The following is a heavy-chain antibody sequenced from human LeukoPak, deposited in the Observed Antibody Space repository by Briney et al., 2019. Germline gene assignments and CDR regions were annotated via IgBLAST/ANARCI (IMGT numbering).Heavy chain of an antibody. V-gene: IGHV3-23*01. Sequence: PGGSLRLSCAASGFTFSSYAMSWVRQAPGKGLEWVSAISGSGGSTYYADSVKGRFTISRDNSKNTLYLQMNSLRAEDSAVYYCAKDSGSYPNWFDSWGQGTLVTVSS. CDR3: AKDSGSYPNWFDS. J-gene: IGHJ5*01. D-gene: IGHD1-26*01. CDR1: GFTFSSYA. CDR2: ISGSGGST.